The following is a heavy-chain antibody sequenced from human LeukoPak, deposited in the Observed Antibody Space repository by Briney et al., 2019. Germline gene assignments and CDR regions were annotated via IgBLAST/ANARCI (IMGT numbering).Heavy chain of an antibody. Sequence: PGGSRRLSCAASGFSFSSYEMNWVRQAPGKGLEWVSYISSSGSTKYYADSVKGRFTFSRDNAKNSLYLQMNSLRAEDTAVYYCARDSGHSRGWLDPWGQGTLVTVSS. J-gene: IGHJ5*02. D-gene: IGHD3-10*01. CDR3: ARDSGHSRGWLDP. CDR2: ISSSGSTK. CDR1: GFSFSSYE. V-gene: IGHV3-48*03.